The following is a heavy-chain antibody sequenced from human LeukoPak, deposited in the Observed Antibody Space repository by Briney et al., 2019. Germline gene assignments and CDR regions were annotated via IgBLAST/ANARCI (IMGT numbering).Heavy chain of an antibody. CDR2: INPSGGST. CDR1: GYTLTSYY. V-gene: IGHV1-46*01. D-gene: IGHD2-2*01. J-gene: IGHJ4*02. CDR3: ARGRYCSSTSCYEGGPDY. Sequence: ASVKVSCKASGYTLTSYYMHWVRQAPGQGLEWMGIINPSGGSTSYAQKFQGRVTMTRDMSTSTVYMELSSLRSEDTAVYYCARGRYCSSTSCYEGGPDYWGQGTLVTVSS.